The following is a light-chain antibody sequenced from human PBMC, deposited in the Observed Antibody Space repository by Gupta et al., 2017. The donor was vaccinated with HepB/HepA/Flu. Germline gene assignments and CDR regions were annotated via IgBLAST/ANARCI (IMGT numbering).Light chain of an antibody. CDR2: GAS. Sequence: IVMTQSTVTLSVSPGERATLSCRASQSVTSKLVWYQQKPGQAPRLLIYGASDRATGIPARFSGSGSGTEFTLTISSLQSEDFAIYHCQQYNAWPLTFGQGTQVEIK. J-gene: IGKJ5*01. V-gene: IGKV3-15*01. CDR1: QSVTSK. CDR3: QQYNAWPLT.